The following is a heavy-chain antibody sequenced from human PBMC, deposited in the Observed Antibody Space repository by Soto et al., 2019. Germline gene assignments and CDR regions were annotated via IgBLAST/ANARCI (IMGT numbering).Heavy chain of an antibody. J-gene: IGHJ3*02. CDR2: INSGGST. CDR1: GFIVSSNY. CDR3: ARQGMRDAFDI. V-gene: IGHV3-66*04. Sequence: GGSLRLSCAASGFIVSSNYMSWVRQAPGKGLGWVSVINSGGSTYYADSVKGRFTISRDNAKNSLYLQMNSLRAEDTAVYYCARQGMRDAFDIWGQGTMVTV.